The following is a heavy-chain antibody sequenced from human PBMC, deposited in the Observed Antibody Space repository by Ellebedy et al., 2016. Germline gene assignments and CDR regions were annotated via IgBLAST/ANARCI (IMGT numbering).Heavy chain of an antibody. CDR3: AKCRHINGCLLDY. J-gene: IGHJ4*02. CDR1: GFTLNTYA. D-gene: IGHD6-19*01. CDR2: ITGDTGTT. V-gene: IGHV3-23*01. Sequence: GESLKISCAASGFTLNTYAMTWIRQAAGEGLEWVSAITGDTGTTYYADSVKGRFTISRDSSKNTLHLDMNSLRAEDTAIYYCAKCRHINGCLLDYWGQGTLVTVSS.